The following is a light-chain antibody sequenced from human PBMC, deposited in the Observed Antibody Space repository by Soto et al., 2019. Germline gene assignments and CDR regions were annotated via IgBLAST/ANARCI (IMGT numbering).Light chain of an antibody. CDR1: QSISSW. CDR3: QQYHSYPLT. V-gene: IGKV1-5*03. J-gene: IGKJ4*01. Sequence: DIQMTQSPSTRSASVGDRVTITCRASQSISSWLAWDQQKPGKSPKLLIYKASSLESGVPSRFSGGGSGTEFTLTISSLQPDDFATYYCQQYHSYPLTFGGGTKVEFK. CDR2: KAS.